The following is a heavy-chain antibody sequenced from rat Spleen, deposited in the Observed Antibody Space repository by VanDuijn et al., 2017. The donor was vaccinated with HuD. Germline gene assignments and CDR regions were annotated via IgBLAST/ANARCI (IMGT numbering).Heavy chain of an antibody. Sequence: EVQLQESGPGLVKPSQSLSLTCSVTVYSITSNFWGWIRKFPGNKMEWMGYIDYSGSTSYNPSLKSRISITRDTSKNQFFLQLNSVTTEDTATYFCASTYYGYISFHYWGQGVMVTVSS. CDR2: IDYSGST. V-gene: IGHV3-1*01. J-gene: IGHJ2*01. CDR3: ASTYYGYISFHY. CDR1: VYSITSNF. D-gene: IGHD1-9*01.